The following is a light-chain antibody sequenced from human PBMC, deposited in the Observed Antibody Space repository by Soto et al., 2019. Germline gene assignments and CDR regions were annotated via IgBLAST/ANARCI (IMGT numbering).Light chain of an antibody. CDR1: QSISSY. Sequence: DIQMTQSPSSLSASVGDRVTITCRASQSISSYLNWYQQKPGKAPKLLIYAASSLQSGVPSRFSGSGSGTDFTLTISSLQPEDFATYYCQQSYSTPQCTFCQGTKLEIK. CDR3: QQSYSTPQCT. V-gene: IGKV1-39*01. J-gene: IGKJ2*02. CDR2: AAS.